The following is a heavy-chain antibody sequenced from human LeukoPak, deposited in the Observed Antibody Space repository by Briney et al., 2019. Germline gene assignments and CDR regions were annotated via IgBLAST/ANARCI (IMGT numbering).Heavy chain of an antibody. J-gene: IGHJ4*02. Sequence: GGSLRLSCAASGFTFSSYAMSWVRQAPGKGVGWVSAISGSGGSTYYADSVKGRFTISRDNSKNTLYLQMNSLRAEDTAVYYCAKDPWGDGDYVHYWGQGTLVTVSS. CDR3: AKDPWGDGDYVHY. V-gene: IGHV3-23*01. CDR2: ISGSGGST. CDR1: GFTFSSYA. D-gene: IGHD3-16*01.